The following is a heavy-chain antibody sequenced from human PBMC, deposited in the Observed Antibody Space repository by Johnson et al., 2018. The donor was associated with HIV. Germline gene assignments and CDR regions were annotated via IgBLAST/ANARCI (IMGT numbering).Heavy chain of an antibody. V-gene: IGHV3-66*02. CDR2: IYSGGST. J-gene: IGHJ3*02. CDR1: GFTVSSNY. CDR3: ARGLNCTNGVCYTWAFDI. D-gene: IGHD2-8*01. Sequence: VHLVESGGGLVQPGGSLRVSCAASGFTVSSNYMSWVRQAPGKGLEWVSVIYSGGSTYYADSVKGRFTISRDNSKNTLYLQMNSLRAEDTAVYYCARGLNCTNGVCYTWAFDIWGQGTMVTVSS.